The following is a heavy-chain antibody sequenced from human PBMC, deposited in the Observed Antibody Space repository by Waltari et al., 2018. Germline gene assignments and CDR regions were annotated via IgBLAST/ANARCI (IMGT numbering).Heavy chain of an antibody. J-gene: IGHJ3*02. CDR2: ISSSTTT. D-gene: IGHD5-12*01. Sequence: EVQLLESGGDLVQPGGSLRLSCAASGITFTNYAINWVRLAPGTGLEWVSYISSSTTTYYADYVKGRFTISRDNAKNSLYLQMNSLRAEDTALYYCARGRAGYIQDVFDIWGQGTMVSVSS. CDR1: GITFTNYA. CDR3: ARGRAGYIQDVFDI. V-gene: IGHV3-48*01.